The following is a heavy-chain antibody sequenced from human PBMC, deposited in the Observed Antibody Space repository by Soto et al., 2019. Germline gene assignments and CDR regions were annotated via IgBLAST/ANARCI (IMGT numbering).Heavy chain of an antibody. CDR1: GFTFSSYA. J-gene: IGHJ6*02. V-gene: IGHV3-30-3*01. CDR3: ARDLSWNYGNYYYGMDV. CDR2: ISYDGSNK. Sequence: PGGSLRLSCAASGFTFSSYAMHWVRQAPGKGLEWVAVISYDGSNKYYADSVKGRFTISRDNSKNTLYLRMNSLRAEDTAVYYCARDLSWNYGNYYYGMDVWGQGTTVTVSS. D-gene: IGHD1-7*01.